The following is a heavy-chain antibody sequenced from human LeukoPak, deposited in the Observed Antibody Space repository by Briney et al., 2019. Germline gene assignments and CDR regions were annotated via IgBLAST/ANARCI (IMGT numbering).Heavy chain of an antibody. D-gene: IGHD6-6*01. J-gene: IGHJ5*02. V-gene: IGHV4-39*07. CDR1: GGSISSSSYY. Sequence: SETLSLTCTVSGGSISSSSYYWGWIRQPPGKGLEWIGSIYYSGSTNYNPSLKSRVTISVDTSKNQFSLKLSSVTAADTAVYYCAKRNNPSSSSFIWFDPWGQGTLVTVSS. CDR2: IYYSGST. CDR3: AKRNNPSSSSFIWFDP.